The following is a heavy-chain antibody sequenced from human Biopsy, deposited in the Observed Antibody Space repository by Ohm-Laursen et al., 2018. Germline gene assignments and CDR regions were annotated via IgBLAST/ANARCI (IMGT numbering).Heavy chain of an antibody. V-gene: IGHV4-31*01. D-gene: IGHD1-26*01. CDR1: GGSVSSGGFY. J-gene: IGHJ4*02. CDR2: IYYSGTT. CDR3: ARGPHSGSHSCFDY. Sequence: SQTLPLTCTVSGGSVSSGGFYWSWIRQHPGKGLGWIGYIYYSGTTYYNPSLKSLVTISVDTSKNQFSLKLNSVTAADTAIYYCARGPHSGSHSCFDYWGRGTLVTVSS.